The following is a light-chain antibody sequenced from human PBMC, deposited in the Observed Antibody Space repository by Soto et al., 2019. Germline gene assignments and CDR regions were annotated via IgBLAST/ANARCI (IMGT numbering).Light chain of an antibody. Sequence: EIVMTQSPSTLSVSPGERATLSCRASQSVSSNLAWYQQKPGQAPRLLIYGASNRATGIPDRFSGSGSGTEFTLTINNLQSEDFAVYYCQQYRNWPRTFGQGTKVDIK. V-gene: IGKV3D-15*01. CDR2: GAS. J-gene: IGKJ1*01. CDR3: QQYRNWPRT. CDR1: QSVSSN.